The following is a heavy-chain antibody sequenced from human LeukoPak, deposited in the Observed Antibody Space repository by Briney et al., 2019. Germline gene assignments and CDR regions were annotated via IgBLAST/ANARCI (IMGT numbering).Heavy chain of an antibody. V-gene: IGHV3-33*01. D-gene: IGHD1-7*01. CDR2: IWYDGSNK. CDR3: AMFSYVSGTTIS. CDR1: GFTFSSYG. Sequence: GGSLRLSCAASGFTFSSYGMHWVRQAPGKGLEWVAVIWYDGSNKYYADSVKGRFTISRDDSKNTLYLQMNSLRAEDTAVYYCAMFSYVSGTTISWGQGTLVTVSS. J-gene: IGHJ4*02.